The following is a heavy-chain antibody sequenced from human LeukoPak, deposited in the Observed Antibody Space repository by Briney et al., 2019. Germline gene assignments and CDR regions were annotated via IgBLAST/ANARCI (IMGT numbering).Heavy chain of an antibody. D-gene: IGHD4-17*01. Sequence: GASVKVSCEASGGTFSSYAISWVRQAPGQGLEWMGRIIPILGIANYAQKFQGRVTITADKSTSTAYMELSSLRSEDTAVYYCASIYGDYANPFDYWGQGTLVTVSS. J-gene: IGHJ4*02. V-gene: IGHV1-69*04. CDR2: IIPILGIA. CDR3: ASIYGDYANPFDY. CDR1: GGTFSSYA.